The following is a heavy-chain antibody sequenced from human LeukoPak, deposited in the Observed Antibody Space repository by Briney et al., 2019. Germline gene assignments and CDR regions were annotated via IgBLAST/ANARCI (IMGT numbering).Heavy chain of an antibody. D-gene: IGHD5-12*01. Sequence: PSDTLSLTCTVSGGSISSSRYYWRWIRQPPGKGLEWLGRIYYSGSTYYNPSLKSRVTISVDTSKNQFSLKLSSVTAADTAVYYCARGLATVDPNGGFDPWGQGTLVTVSS. CDR3: ARGLATVDPNGGFDP. CDR1: GGSISSSRYY. V-gene: IGHV4-39*01. J-gene: IGHJ5*02. CDR2: IYYSGST.